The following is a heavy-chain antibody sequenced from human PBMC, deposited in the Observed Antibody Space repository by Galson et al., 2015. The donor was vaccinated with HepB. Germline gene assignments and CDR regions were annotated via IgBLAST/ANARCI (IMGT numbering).Heavy chain of an antibody. CDR2: ISGSGGST. J-gene: IGHJ4*02. D-gene: IGHD2-2*01. Sequence: SLRLSCAASGFTFSSYAMSWVRQAPGKGLEWVSAISGSGGSTYYADSVKGRFTISRDNSKNTLYLQMNSLRAEDTAVYYCAKLSYIVVVPAAAWDGGQGTLVTVSS. V-gene: IGHV3-23*01. CDR1: GFTFSSYA. CDR3: AKLSYIVVVPAAAWD.